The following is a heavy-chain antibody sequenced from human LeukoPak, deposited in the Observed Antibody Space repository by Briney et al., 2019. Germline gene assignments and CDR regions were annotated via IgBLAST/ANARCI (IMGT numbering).Heavy chain of an antibody. CDR1: GTSMSNSY. CDR3: TRGRWLDVWDF. Sequence: PSETLSLTCSVSGTSMSNSYWSWIRQPAGKGLEWIGHIQDRGSTIYNPSLGSRVTMSLDTPKNQFSLKLNSVTAADTAVYYCTRGRWLDVWDFWGQGTLVTVSS. D-gene: IGHD5-12*01. V-gene: IGHV4-4*07. J-gene: IGHJ4*02. CDR2: IQDRGST.